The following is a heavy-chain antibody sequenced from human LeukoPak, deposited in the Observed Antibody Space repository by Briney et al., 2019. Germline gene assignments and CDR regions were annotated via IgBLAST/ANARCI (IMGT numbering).Heavy chain of an antibody. Sequence: TGGSLKLSCAASGFSFSNYGIHWVRQAPGKGLEWVAFIVYTGNNKYYADSVKGRFTISRDNSKNTLYLQMSSLTAEDTAVYYCARVLTGSWDWFDPWGQGTLVTVSS. CDR3: ARVLTGSWDWFDP. J-gene: IGHJ5*02. CDR2: IVYTGNNK. CDR1: GFSFSNYG. V-gene: IGHV3-30*02. D-gene: IGHD2-8*02.